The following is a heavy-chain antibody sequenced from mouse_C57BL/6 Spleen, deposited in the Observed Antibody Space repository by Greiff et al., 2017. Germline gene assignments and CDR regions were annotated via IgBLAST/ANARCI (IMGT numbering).Heavy chain of an antibody. CDR2: ISYDGSN. D-gene: IGHD6-1*01. V-gene: IGHV3-6*01. CDR3: AREEGELQPYFDV. CDR1: GYSITSGYY. J-gene: IGHJ1*03. Sequence: VQLQQSGPGLVKPSQSLSLTCSATGYSITSGYYRYWIRQSPGNKLEWMGYISYDGSNNYNPSLKNPTFITRDTSKNQFFMKLHSVTTEDTATDYCAREEGELQPYFDVWGTGTTVTVSS.